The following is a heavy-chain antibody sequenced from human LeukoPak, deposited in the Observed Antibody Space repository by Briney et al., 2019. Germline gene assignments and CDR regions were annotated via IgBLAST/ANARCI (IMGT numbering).Heavy chain of an antibody. V-gene: IGHV3-74*01. D-gene: IGHD3-9*01. CDR1: GFTFSNYW. Sequence: GGSLRLSCAASGFTFSNYWMHWVRQAPGKGLVWVSRTNNDGSLTSYADSVKGRFTISRDNAKNTLYLQMNSLRAEDTAVYYCARPYYDILTGYFGGYYYGMDVWGQGTTVTVSS. CDR3: ARPYYDILTGYFGGYYYGMDV. CDR2: TNNDGSLT. J-gene: IGHJ6*02.